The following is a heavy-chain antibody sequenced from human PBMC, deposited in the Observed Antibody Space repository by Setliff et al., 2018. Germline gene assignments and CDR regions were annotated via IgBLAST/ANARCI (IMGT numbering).Heavy chain of an antibody. CDR3: ARGPLDFVVAPPAAKFDF. CDR1: GYTFTSFG. J-gene: IGHJ4*02. D-gene: IGHD2-2*01. V-gene: IGHV1-18*01. Sequence: ASVKVSCKASGYTFTSFGINWVRQAPGQGLEWMGWISAYAQKFQGRVTMTIDTPTSTAYMEMRSLRSDDTAVYYCARGPLDFVVAPPAAKFDFWGQGTLVTV. CDR2: ISAY.